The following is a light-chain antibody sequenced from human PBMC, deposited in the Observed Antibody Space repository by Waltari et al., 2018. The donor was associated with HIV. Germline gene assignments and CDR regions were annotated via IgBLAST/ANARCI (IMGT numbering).Light chain of an antibody. Sequence: DIQMTQSPSSLSASVGDRVTITCRASQSVSNSLNWYQQKPGKAPKLLIYAAASLQNEVPSRFSCSGSGTDFTLTVNSLQPEDFATYYCQQTDRTPQTFGQGTRLE. V-gene: IGKV1-39*01. CDR1: QSVSNS. CDR2: AAA. J-gene: IGKJ5*01. CDR3: QQTDRTPQT.